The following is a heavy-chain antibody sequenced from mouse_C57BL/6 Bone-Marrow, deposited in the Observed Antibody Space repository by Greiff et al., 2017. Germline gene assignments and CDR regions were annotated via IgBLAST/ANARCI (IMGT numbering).Heavy chain of an antibody. Sequence: EVMLVESGPGMVKPSQSLSLTCTVTGYSITSGYDWHWIRHFPGNKLEWMGYISYSGSTNYNPTLKSRISITQDTSKNHFFLKLNSVNTEDTATYYCARGSMVTTGSGFAYWGQGTLVTVSA. D-gene: IGHD2-2*01. J-gene: IGHJ3*01. CDR3: ARGSMVTTGSGFAY. CDR2: ISYSGST. CDR1: GYSITSGYD. V-gene: IGHV3-1*01.